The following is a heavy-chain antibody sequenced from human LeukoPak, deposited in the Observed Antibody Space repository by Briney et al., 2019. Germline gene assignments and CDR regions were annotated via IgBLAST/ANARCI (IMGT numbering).Heavy chain of an antibody. V-gene: IGHV4-59*01. J-gene: IGHJ3*02. CDR2: IYYSGST. Sequence: NPSENLSFTCTGSGGSISSYYWSWIRQPQGQGLEWIGNIYYSGSTNYNPSLKSRVTISVDTSKNQFSLKLSSVTAADTAVYYCARESVGYSYGSGDAFDIWGQRTMVTVSS. CDR3: ARESVGYSYGSGDAFDI. CDR1: GGSISSYY. D-gene: IGHD5-18*01.